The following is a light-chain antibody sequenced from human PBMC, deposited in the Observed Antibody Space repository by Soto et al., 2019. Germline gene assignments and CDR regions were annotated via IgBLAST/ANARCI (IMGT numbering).Light chain of an antibody. Sequence: EIVMTQSPATLSVSPGERATLSCRASQSVSSTFAWYQQKPGQAPRLLIYGTSARATGIPARFSGSGSGTEFTLTISSLQSEDFAVYYCQQYGTFPFTFGPGTKVDIK. J-gene: IGKJ3*01. V-gene: IGKV3-15*01. CDR2: GTS. CDR3: QQYGTFPFT. CDR1: QSVSST.